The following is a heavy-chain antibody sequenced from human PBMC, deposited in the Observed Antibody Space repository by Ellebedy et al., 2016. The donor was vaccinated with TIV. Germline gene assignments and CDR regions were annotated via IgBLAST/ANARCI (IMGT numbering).Heavy chain of an antibody. Sequence: SETLSLTCDVSFGSISGYYWNWIRQPAGKGLEWIGRLYPSGSVNYNSSLKSRASMSIDTSRSQFSLRLNSVTAADTAVYFCATSGFSTAWSPHFDHWGQGALVTVSS. V-gene: IGHV4-4*07. D-gene: IGHD6-19*01. J-gene: IGHJ4*02. CDR1: FGSISGYY. CDR3: ATSGFSTAWSPHFDH. CDR2: LYPSGSV.